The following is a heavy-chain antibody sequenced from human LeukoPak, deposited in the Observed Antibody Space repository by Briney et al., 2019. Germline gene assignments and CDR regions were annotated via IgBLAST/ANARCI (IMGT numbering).Heavy chain of an antibody. CDR3: ARARRWLSPMDLDY. Sequence: GESLKISCKGSGYSFTSYGISWVRQAPGQGLEWMGWISAYNGNTNYAQKLQGRVTMTTDTSTSTAYMELRSLRSDDTAVYYCARARRWLSPMDLDYWGQGTLVTVSS. CDR2: ISAYNGNT. V-gene: IGHV1-18*01. D-gene: IGHD3-22*01. J-gene: IGHJ4*02. CDR1: GYSFTSYG.